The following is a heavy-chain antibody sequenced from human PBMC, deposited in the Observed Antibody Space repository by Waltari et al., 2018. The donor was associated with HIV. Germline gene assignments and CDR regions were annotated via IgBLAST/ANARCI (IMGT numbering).Heavy chain of an antibody. CDR3: ARDRDYSFDP. Sequence: QVQLVQSGAEVKKPGSSVKVSCKASGGTFSSYAISWVRQAPGHGLEGMGGINPILGTANYAQKFHGRVTITADESTSTAYMELSSLRSEDTAVYYCARDRDYSFDPWGQGTLVTVSS. CDR1: GGTFSSYA. CDR2: INPILGTA. V-gene: IGHV1-69*01. J-gene: IGHJ5*02.